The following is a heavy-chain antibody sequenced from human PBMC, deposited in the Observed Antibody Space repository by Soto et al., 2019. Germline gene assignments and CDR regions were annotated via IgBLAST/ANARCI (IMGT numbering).Heavy chain of an antibody. V-gene: IGHV4-59*01. J-gene: IGHJ6*02. CDR1: GGSIRSYY. D-gene: IGHD5-18*01. CDR3: ARISSVDPYGYVNGGLDV. CDR2: FYHSGNS. Sequence: SETLSLTCSVSGGSIRSYYWSWIRQSPEEGLEWIGYFYHSGNSNYNPSLKSRVTISVDTSKNQLSLSLRSVTAADTAVYFCARISSVDPYGYVNGGLDVWGQGTTVTVSS.